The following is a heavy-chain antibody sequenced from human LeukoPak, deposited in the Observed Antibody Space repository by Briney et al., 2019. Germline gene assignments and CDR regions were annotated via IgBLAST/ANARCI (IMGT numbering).Heavy chain of an antibody. CDR1: GFTFSGYG. V-gene: IGHV3-30*02. CDR2: IRYDGSNK. Sequence: GGSLRLSCAASGFTFSGYGMHWVRQAPGKGLEWVAFIRYDGSNKYYADSVKGRFTISRDNSKNTLYLQMNSLRAEDTAVYYCAKDQYSSSYYFDHWGQGTLVTVSS. CDR3: AKDQYSSSYYFDH. D-gene: IGHD6-6*01. J-gene: IGHJ4*02.